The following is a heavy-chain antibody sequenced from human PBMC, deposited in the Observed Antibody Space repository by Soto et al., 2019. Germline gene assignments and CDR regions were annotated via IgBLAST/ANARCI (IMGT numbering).Heavy chain of an antibody. CDR3: ATGRIVVVGSLAYYGMDV. CDR1: GGTLSNCA. Sequence: SVKVSCKASGGTLSNCAFSWVRQAPGQGLEWMGGIIPVFGVVNYAQNFQDRVTITADESTSTAYMELSSLRTDDTAVYYCATGRIVVVGSLAYYGMDVWGQGTTVTVSS. V-gene: IGHV1-69*13. CDR2: IIPVFGVV. J-gene: IGHJ6*02. D-gene: IGHD3-22*01.